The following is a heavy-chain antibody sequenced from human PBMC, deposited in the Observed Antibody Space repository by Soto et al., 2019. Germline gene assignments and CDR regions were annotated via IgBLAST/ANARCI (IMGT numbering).Heavy chain of an antibody. V-gene: IGHV4-59*08. CDR3: ARHSRGSGSYHCDY. Sequence: PSETLSLTCTVSGGSLSSYCWSWIRQPPGKGLEWIAYIYYSGSTSYNPSLKSRVTISVDTSKNQFSLRLSSVTAADTAVYYCARHSRGSGSYHCDYWGQGTLVTVSS. CDR1: GGSLSSYC. D-gene: IGHD3-10*01. CDR2: IYYSGST. J-gene: IGHJ4*02.